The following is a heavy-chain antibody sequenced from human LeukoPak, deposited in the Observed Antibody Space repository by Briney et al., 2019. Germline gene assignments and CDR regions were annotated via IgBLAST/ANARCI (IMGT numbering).Heavy chain of an antibody. CDR3: AKGHFLEWLLDLDY. CDR1: GFTFSSYA. D-gene: IGHD3-3*01. V-gene: IGHV3-23*01. Sequence: PGGSLRLSCAASGFTFSSYAMSWVRQAPRKGLEWVSAISGSGGSTYYADSVKGRFTISRDNSKNTLYLQMNSLRAEDTAVYYCAKGHFLEWLLDLDYWGQGTLVTVSS. J-gene: IGHJ4*02. CDR2: ISGSGGST.